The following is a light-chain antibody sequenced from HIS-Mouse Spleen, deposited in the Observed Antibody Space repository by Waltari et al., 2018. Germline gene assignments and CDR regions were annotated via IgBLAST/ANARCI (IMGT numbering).Light chain of an antibody. CDR1: RGSIASNY. CDR2: EDN. Sequence: NFMLTQPHSVSESPGKTVTLSCTRSRGSIASNYVQWYPQRPGSAPTTVIYEDNQRPSGVPDRFSGSIDSSSNSASLTISGLKTEDEADYYCQSYDSSNLVFGGGTKLTVL. CDR3: QSYDSSNLV. J-gene: IGLJ3*02. V-gene: IGLV6-57*04.